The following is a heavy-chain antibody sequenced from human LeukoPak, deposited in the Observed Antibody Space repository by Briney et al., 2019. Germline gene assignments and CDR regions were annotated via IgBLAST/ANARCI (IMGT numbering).Heavy chain of an antibody. V-gene: IGHV3-48*03. Sequence: GGSLRLSCSASGFTFSIYEMNWVRQAPGKGLEWVSYISSSSSTIFYADSVKGRFTISRDNAKNSLYLQMNSLRDEDTAVYYCARDYTYYYDSSGYRNAFDIWGQGTMVTVSS. D-gene: IGHD3-22*01. CDR3: ARDYTYYYDSSGYRNAFDI. CDR1: GFTFSIYE. CDR2: ISSSSSTI. J-gene: IGHJ3*02.